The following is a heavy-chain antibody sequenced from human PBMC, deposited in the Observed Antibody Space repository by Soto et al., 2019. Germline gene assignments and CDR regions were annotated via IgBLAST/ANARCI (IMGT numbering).Heavy chain of an antibody. D-gene: IGHD2-8*02. V-gene: IGHV3-30*03. Sequence: QVQLVESGGGVVQPGRSLRLSCAVSGFTVSTYGRHWVRQAPGKGLEWVAVISRDGGTKFYADSVKGRFTISKDNSRNTLFLEMNSLRSDDMAVYYCTGEVASGYWGQGTLVTVSS. J-gene: IGHJ4*02. CDR3: TGEVASGY. CDR2: ISRDGGTK. CDR1: GFTVSTYG.